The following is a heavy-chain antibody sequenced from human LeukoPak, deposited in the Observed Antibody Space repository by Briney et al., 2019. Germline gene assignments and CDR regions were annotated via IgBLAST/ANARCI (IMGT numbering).Heavy chain of an antibody. Sequence: GGSLRLSCAASGFTFSSYRMSWVRQAPGKGLEWVANIKQDGSEKYYVDSVKGRFTISRDNAKNSLYLQMNGLRAEDTAVYYCARAGAPDAFDIWGQGTMVTVSS. CDR2: IKQDGSEK. V-gene: IGHV3-7*01. CDR3: ARAGAPDAFDI. D-gene: IGHD1-26*01. J-gene: IGHJ3*02. CDR1: GFTFSSYR.